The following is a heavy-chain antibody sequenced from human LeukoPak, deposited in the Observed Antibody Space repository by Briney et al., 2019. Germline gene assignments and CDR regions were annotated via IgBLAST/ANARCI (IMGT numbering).Heavy chain of an antibody. CDR1: GFTFSSYE. D-gene: IGHD2-15*01. V-gene: IGHV3-30*18. CDR2: ISYDGSNK. CDR3: ANTRGYGYYFNY. J-gene: IGHJ4*02. Sequence: GGSLRLSCAASGFTFSSYEMNWVRQAPGKGLEWVAVISYDGSNKYYADSVKGRFTISRDNSKNTLYLQVNSLRAEDTAVYYCANTRGYGYYFNYWGQGTLVTVSS.